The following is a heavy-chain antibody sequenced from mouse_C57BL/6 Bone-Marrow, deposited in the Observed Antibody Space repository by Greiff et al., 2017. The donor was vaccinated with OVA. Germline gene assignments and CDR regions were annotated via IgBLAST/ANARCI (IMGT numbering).Heavy chain of an antibody. CDR1: GYTFTSYD. CDR2: IYPRDGST. CDR3: ERGEVEYDYDGPAD. D-gene: IGHD2-4*01. V-gene: IGHV1-85*01. Sequence: VQGVESGPELVKPGASVKLSCKASGYTFTSYDINWVKPRPGQGLEWIGWIYPRDGSTKYNEKFKGKATLTVDTSSSTAYMELHSRTSEDSAVEFCERGEVEYDYDGPADWGQGTLVTVSA. J-gene: IGHJ3*01.